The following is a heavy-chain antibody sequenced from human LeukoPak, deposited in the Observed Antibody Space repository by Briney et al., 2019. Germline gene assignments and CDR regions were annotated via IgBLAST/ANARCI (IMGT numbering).Heavy chain of an antibody. V-gene: IGHV3-69-1*01. CDR1: GFKFGDYA. CDR3: ARVGSRWSIDY. J-gene: IGHJ4*02. CDR2: ISSTSFR. D-gene: IGHD6-13*01. Sequence: GGSLRLSCLTSGFKFGDYAMNWVRQAPGKGLEWVSSISSTSFRHYADSVKGRFTISRDNAKNSLYLQMNSLRAEDTAMYYCARVGSRWSIDYWGQGTLVTVSS.